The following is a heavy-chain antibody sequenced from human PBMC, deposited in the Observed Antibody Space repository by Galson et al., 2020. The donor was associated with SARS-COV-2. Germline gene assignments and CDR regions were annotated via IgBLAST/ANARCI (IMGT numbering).Heavy chain of an antibody. CDR2: IDNSRGT. Sequence: ASETLSLTCTVSGGSISNFPWNWIRQPPGKGLEWIGYIDNSRGTKYNPSLKSRVTMSVDTSKNQFSLRLTSVTAADTAVYYCASDIEVAGYFDTWGQGTLVTVSS. CDR3: ASDIEVAGYFDT. D-gene: IGHD6-19*01. V-gene: IGHV4-59*01. CDR1: GGSISNFP. J-gene: IGHJ4*02.